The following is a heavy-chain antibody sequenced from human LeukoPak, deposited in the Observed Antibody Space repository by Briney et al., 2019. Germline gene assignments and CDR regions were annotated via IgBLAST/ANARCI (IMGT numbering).Heavy chain of an antibody. D-gene: IGHD2-15*01. V-gene: IGHV1-69*04. CDR2: IIPILGIA. CDR1: GGTLSSYA. J-gene: IGHJ4*02. CDR3: ARDLGYCSGGSCYEDY. Sequence: ASVKVSCKASGGTLSSYAISWLRQALGQGLEWMGRIIPILGIANYAQKFQGRVTITADKSTSTAYMELSSLRFEDTAVYCCARDLGYCSGGSCYEDYWGQGTLVTVSS.